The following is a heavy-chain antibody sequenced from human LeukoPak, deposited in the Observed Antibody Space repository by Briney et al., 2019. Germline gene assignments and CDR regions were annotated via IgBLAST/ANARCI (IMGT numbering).Heavy chain of an antibody. CDR2: ISGSGGST. Sequence: GGSLRLSCAASGFTFSSYAMSWVRQAPGKGLEWVSAISGSGGSTYYAGSVKGRFIISRDNSKNTFYLQMNSLRAEDTAVYYCAKVLSGSQDYWGQGTLVTVFS. J-gene: IGHJ4*02. V-gene: IGHV3-23*01. CDR3: AKVLSGSQDY. CDR1: GFTFSSYA. D-gene: IGHD1-26*01.